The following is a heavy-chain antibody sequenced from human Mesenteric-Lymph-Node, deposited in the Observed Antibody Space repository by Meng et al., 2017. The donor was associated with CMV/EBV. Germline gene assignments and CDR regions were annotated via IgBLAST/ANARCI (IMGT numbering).Heavy chain of an antibody. CDR1: GFTFSDYY. V-gene: IGHV3-11*01. J-gene: IGHJ1*01. CDR3: AKAPNDYGDWRYFQH. CDR2: IGSSGSTI. Sequence: SGFTFSDYYMSWIRQAPGKGLEWVSYIGSSGSTIYYADSVKGRFTISRDNSKNTLYLQMNSLRAEDTAVYYCAKAPNDYGDWRYFQHWGQGTLVTVSS. D-gene: IGHD4-17*01.